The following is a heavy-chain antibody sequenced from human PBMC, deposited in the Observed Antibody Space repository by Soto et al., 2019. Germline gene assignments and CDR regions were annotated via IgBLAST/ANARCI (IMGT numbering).Heavy chain of an antibody. V-gene: IGHV4-34*01. J-gene: IGHJ6*02. CDR1: GGSFSGYY. CDR3: ASGKLERYYYGMDV. D-gene: IGHD1-1*01. CDR2: INHSGST. Sequence: PSETLSLTCAVYGGSFSGYYWSWIRQPPGKGLEWIGEINHSGSTNYNPSLKSRVTISVDTSKNQFSLKLSSVTAADTAVYYCASGKLERYYYGMDVWGQGTTVPVSS.